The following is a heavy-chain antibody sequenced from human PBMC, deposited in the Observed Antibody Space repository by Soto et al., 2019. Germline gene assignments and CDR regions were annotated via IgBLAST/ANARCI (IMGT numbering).Heavy chain of an antibody. J-gene: IGHJ4*02. Sequence: SETRSRTWTVSGGSISRYYWSWMRQPPGKGLEWIGYIYYSGSTNYNPSLKSRVTISVDTSKNQFSLKLSSVTAADTAVYYCARAIDSYDILTGYTYYFDYWGQGTLVTSPQ. D-gene: IGHD3-9*01. CDR1: GGSISRYY. CDR2: IYYSGST. V-gene: IGHV4-59*01. CDR3: ARAIDSYDILTGYTYYFDY.